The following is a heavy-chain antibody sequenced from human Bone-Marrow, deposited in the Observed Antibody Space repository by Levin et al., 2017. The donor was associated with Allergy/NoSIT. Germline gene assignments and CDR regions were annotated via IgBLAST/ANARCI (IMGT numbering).Heavy chain of an antibody. V-gene: IGHV3-21*01. D-gene: IGHD2-2*01. CDR1: GFTFSSYS. CDR3: ARIVVVPAAKREYYFDY. CDR2: ISSSSSYI. J-gene: IGHJ4*02. Sequence: RPGGSLRLSCAASGFTFSSYSMNWVRQAPGKGLEWVSSISSSSSYIYYADSVKGRFTISRDNAKNSLYLQMNSLRAEDTAVYYCARIVVVPAAKREYYFDYWGQGTLVTVSS.